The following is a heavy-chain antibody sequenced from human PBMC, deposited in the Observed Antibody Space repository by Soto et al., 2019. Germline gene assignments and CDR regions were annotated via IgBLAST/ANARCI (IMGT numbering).Heavy chain of an antibody. CDR3: AKDGVVAANYGDYYDY. J-gene: IGHJ4*02. V-gene: IGHV3-23*01. Sequence: EVQLLESGGGLVQPGGSLRLSCAACGFTFSSYAMSWVRQAPGKGLEWVSAISGSGGSTYYADSVKGRFTISRDNSKNTLYLQMNSLRAEDTAVYYCAKDGVVAANYGDYYDYWGQGTLVTVSS. D-gene: IGHD2-15*01. CDR1: GFTFSSYA. CDR2: ISGSGGST.